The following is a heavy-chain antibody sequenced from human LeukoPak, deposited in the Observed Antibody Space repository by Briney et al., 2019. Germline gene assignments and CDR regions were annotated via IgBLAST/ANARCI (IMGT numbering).Heavy chain of an antibody. CDR2: INPNSGGT. Sequence: ASVKVSCKASGYTFTGYYMHWVRQAPGQGLEWMGWINPNSGGTNYAQKFQGRVTMTRDTSISTAYMELSRLRSDDTAVYYCARSDWCCGSCYSTYWGQGTLVTVSS. CDR1: GYTFTGYY. CDR3: ARSDWCCGSCYSTY. D-gene: IGHD2-15*01. J-gene: IGHJ4*02. V-gene: IGHV1-2*02.